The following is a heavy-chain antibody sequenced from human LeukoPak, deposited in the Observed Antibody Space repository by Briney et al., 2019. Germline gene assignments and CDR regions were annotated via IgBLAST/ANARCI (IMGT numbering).Heavy chain of an antibody. J-gene: IGHJ6*02. CDR3: ARDRLPRITIFGVVSGMDV. CDR1: GYTFTSYY. Sequence: ASVKVSCKASGYTFTSYYMHWVRQAPGQGLEWMGIINPSGGSTSYAQKFQGRVTMTRDTSTSTVCMELSSLRSEDTAVYYCARDRLPRITIFGVVSGMDVWGQGTTVTVSS. V-gene: IGHV1-46*01. CDR2: INPSGGST. D-gene: IGHD3-3*01.